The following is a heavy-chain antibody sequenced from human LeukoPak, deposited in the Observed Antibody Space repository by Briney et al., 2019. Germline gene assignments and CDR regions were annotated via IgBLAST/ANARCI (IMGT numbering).Heavy chain of an antibody. V-gene: IGHV4-34*01. CDR1: GGCFSGYY. CDR2: INHSGST. CDR3: ARGVSWTLRYFDL. Sequence: PSETMSLTCAVYGGCFSGYYWSWLRQPPGKRQEWIGDINHSGSTNYNPSLKSRVTISVDTSKNQFSLKLRSVGHTHTAEYHCARGVSWTLRYFDLWGGGTLVTVSS. D-gene: IGHD3-16*01. J-gene: IGHJ2*01.